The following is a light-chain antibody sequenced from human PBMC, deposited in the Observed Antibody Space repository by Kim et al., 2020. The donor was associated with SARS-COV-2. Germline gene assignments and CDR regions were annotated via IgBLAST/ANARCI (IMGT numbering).Light chain of an antibody. CDR2: GKN. J-gene: IGLJ2*01. Sequence: ALGQTVRITGQGESHRSDYASWYQQKPGQAPVLVIYGKNNRPSGIPDRFSGASSGNTASLTITGAQAEDEADYYCNSRDSSGNHLVFGGGTQLTVL. CDR1: SHRSDY. CDR3: NSRDSSGNHLV. V-gene: IGLV3-19*01.